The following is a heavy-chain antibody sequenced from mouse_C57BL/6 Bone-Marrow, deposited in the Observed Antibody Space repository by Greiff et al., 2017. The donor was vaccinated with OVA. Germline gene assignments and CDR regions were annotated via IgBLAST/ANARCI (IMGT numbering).Heavy chain of an antibody. CDR2: IDPSDSYH. Sequence: QVQLQQPGAELVKPGASVKLSCKASGYTFTSYWLQWVKQRPGQGLEWIGEIDPSDSYHNYNQKFKGKATLTVDTSSSAADMQLSSLTSEDSAVYYCAREDDGYYAWFAYWGQGTLVTVSA. J-gene: IGHJ3*01. D-gene: IGHD2-3*01. CDR1: GYTFTSYW. V-gene: IGHV1-50*01. CDR3: AREDDGYYAWFAY.